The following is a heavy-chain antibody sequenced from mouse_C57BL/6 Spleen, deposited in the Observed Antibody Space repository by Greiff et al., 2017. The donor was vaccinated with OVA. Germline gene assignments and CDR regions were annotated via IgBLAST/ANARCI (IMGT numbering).Heavy chain of an antibody. CDR2: ITPNYGNT. J-gene: IGHJ2*01. V-gene: IGHV1-39*01. CDR3: ARRGAYYSNYDY. Sequence: VQLQQSGTDLVKPGASVKLSCKASGYTFTDYYMHWVKQSPDKSLEWIGVITPNYGNTSYNQKFKGKTTLTVDQSSSTAYMQRNSLTSEDSAVYYCARRGAYYSNYDYWGQGTTLTVSS. D-gene: IGHD2-5*01. CDR1: GYTFTDYY.